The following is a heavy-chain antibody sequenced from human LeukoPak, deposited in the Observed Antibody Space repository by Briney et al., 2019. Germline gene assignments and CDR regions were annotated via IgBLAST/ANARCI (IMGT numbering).Heavy chain of an antibody. J-gene: IGHJ6*04. CDR3: ARDQYYYGSGDV. CDR2: IFYSGST. Sequence: SETLSLTCTVSGGSITSHFWSWIRQPPGKGLEWIGYIFYSGSTKYNPSLKSRVTISVDTSKNQFSLKLSSVTAADTAVYYCARDQYYYGSGDVWGKGTTVTISS. D-gene: IGHD3-10*01. CDR1: GGSITSHF. V-gene: IGHV4-59*11.